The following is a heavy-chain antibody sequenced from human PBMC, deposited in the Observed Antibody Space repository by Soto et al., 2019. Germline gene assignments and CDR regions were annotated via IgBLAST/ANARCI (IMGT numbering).Heavy chain of an antibody. CDR2: IRPDGTET. V-gene: IGHV3-7*03. J-gene: IGHJ4*02. CDR1: GFTFTDFY. D-gene: IGHD4-4*01. Sequence: EVQLVQSGGGLVQPGGSLRLSCVGSGFTFTDFYMNWVRQAPGKGLEWVANIRPDGTETNYVESVRGRFTTSRDNAKNSLVLQMNSLRADDTALYYGAGWGGHDYNYWGQGILVTVSS. CDR3: AGWGGHDYNY.